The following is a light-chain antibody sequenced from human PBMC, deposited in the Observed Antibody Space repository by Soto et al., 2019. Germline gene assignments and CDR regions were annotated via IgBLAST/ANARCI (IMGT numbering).Light chain of an antibody. Sequence: QSVLTQPPSVSGAPGQRVTISCTGSSSNIGARYDVHWYQQLPGTAPKPLIYGNTNRPSGVPDRFSGSKSGTSASLAITGLQAEDEADYYCQSYDSSLSAYVFGTGTKLTVL. V-gene: IGLV1-40*01. CDR1: SSNIGARYD. J-gene: IGLJ1*01. CDR2: GNT. CDR3: QSYDSSLSAYV.